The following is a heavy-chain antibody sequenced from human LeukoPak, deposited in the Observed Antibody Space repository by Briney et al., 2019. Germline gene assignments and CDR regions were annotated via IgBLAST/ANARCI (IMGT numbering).Heavy chain of an antibody. CDR2: ISSRSSYI. CDR1: GFTFSSYS. D-gene: IGHD2-2*01. V-gene: IGHV3-21*04. CDR3: AKGYCSSTSCSSDY. Sequence: GGSLRLSCAASGFTFSSYSMNWVRQAPGKGLEWVSSISSRSSYIYYADSVKGRFTISRDNAKNSLYLQMNSLRAEDTALYYCAKGYCSSTSCSSDYWGQGTLVTVSS. J-gene: IGHJ4*02.